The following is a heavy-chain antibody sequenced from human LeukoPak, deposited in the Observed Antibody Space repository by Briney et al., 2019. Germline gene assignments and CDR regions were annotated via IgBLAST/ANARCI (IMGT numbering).Heavy chain of an antibody. CDR3: AGTSTGDYYYGMDV. CDR2: VIPIFGTA. V-gene: IGHV1-69*01. Sequence: SVKVSCKASGGTFSGYAISWVRQAPGQGLESMGGVIPIFGTANYAQKFQGRVTITADESTNTAYMELSSLRSEDTAVYYCAGTSTGDYYYGMDVWGQGNTVTVSS. J-gene: IGHJ6*02. D-gene: IGHD4-17*01. CDR1: GGTFSGYA.